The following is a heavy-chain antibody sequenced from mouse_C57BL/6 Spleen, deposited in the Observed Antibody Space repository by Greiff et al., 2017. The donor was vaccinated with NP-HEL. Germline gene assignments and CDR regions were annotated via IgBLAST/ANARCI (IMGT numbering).Heavy chain of an antibody. V-gene: IGHV1-81*01. CDR2: IYPRSGNT. D-gene: IGHD1-1*01. J-gene: IGHJ2*01. CDR3: ARSYYGSREDVYFDY. Sequence: VQLQQSGAELARPGASVKLSCKASGYTFTSYGISWVKQRTGQGLEWIGEIYPRSGNTYYNEKFKGKATLTADKSSSTAYMELRSLTSEDSAVYFCARSYYGSREDVYFDYWGQGTTLTVSS. CDR1: GYTFTSYG.